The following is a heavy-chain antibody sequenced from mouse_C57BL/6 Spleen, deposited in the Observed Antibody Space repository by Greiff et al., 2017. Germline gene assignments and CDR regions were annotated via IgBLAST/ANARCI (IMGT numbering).Heavy chain of an antibody. CDR3: ASITTVVTRYFDG. J-gene: IGHJ1*03. V-gene: IGHV1-53*01. D-gene: IGHD1-1*01. CDR2: INPSNGGT. Sequence: VQLQQPGTELVKPGASVKLSCKASGYTFTSYWMHWVKQSPGQGLEWIGNINPSNGGTNYTEKFKSKASLTVDKSSRTAYMQLSSLTSEDSAVYYCASITTVVTRYFDGWGTGTTVTVAS. CDR1: GYTFTSYW.